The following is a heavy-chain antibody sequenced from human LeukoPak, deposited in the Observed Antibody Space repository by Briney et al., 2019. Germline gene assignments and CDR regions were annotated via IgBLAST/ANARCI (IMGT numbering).Heavy chain of an antibody. CDR2: IYYSGST. V-gene: IGHV4-59*01. CDR3: ASANYDFWSGYWGTLDYYFDY. CDR1: GGSISPYY. D-gene: IGHD3-3*01. Sequence: PAETLSLTCTVSGGSISPYYWSCIRQPPRKGPKWIGYIYYSGSTNYNPSLKSRVTISVDTSKNPFCLKLSSVTAADTAVYYCASANYDFWSGYWGTLDYYFDYWGQGTLVTVSS. J-gene: IGHJ4*02.